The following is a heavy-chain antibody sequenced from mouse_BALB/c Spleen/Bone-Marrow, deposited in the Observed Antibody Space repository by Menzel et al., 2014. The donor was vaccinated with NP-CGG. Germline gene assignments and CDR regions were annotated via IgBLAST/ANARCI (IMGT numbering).Heavy chain of an antibody. J-gene: IGHJ4*01. Sequence: EVQGVESGGGLVQPGGSLRLSCTTSGFTFTDYYMSWVRQPPGKALEWLAFIRNKAYGYTTEYSASVRGRFIISRDNSQSILYLQMNTLRAEDSATYYCARFPMDYWGQGTPVTVSS. CDR1: GFTFTDYY. V-gene: IGHV7-3*02. CDR3: ARFPMDY. CDR2: IRNKAYGYTT.